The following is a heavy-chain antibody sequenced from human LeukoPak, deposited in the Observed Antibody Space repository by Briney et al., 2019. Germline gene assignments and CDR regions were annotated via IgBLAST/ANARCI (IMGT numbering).Heavy chain of an antibody. Sequence: GGSLRLSCAASGFTFSSYAMSWVRQAPGKGLEWVSAISGSGGSTYYADSVKGRFTISRDNAKNSLYLQMNSLRAEDTAVYYCARDSCSGGSCYFSGWGQGTLVTVSS. D-gene: IGHD2-15*01. J-gene: IGHJ4*02. CDR2: ISGSGGST. CDR1: GFTFSSYA. V-gene: IGHV3-23*01. CDR3: ARDSCSGGSCYFSG.